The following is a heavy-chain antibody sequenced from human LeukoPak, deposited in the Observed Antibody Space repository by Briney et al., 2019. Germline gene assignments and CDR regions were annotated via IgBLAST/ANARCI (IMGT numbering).Heavy chain of an antibody. CDR1: GFTFSSYG. Sequence: GGSLRLSCAASGFTFSSYGMHWVRQAPGKGLVWVSRINTDGSSTSYADSVKGRFTISRDNSKNTLYLQMNSLRAEDTAVYYCAKGQITMIVVVIASYFDYWGQGTLVTVSS. CDR2: INTDGSST. J-gene: IGHJ4*02. D-gene: IGHD3-22*01. CDR3: AKGQITMIVVVIASYFDY. V-gene: IGHV3-74*01.